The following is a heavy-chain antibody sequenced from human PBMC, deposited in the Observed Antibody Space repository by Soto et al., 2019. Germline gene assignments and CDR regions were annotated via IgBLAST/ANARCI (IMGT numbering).Heavy chain of an antibody. J-gene: IGHJ4*02. CDR2: IYYSGST. Sequence: QVQLQESGPGLVKPSQTLSLTCTVSGGSISSGGYYWSWIRQHPGKGLEWIGYIYYSGSTQYNPSLKSRVTISVDTSKNPPSLKLSSVTAADTAVYYCARGLYNWNYFDYWGQGTLVTVSS. D-gene: IGHD1-20*01. CDR3: ARGLYNWNYFDY. V-gene: IGHV4-31*03. CDR1: GGSISSGGYY.